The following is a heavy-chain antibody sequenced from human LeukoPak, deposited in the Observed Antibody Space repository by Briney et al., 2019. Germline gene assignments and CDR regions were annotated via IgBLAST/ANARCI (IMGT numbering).Heavy chain of an antibody. CDR1: GFSFSVYA. CDR2: INANSGTT. CDR3: AKPISGGLAVTADWFHP. Sequence: GGSLRLSCSASGFSFSVYAISWLRQPPGKGLEWVSTINANSGTTSYAASVRGRFTISRDNSKNTLYLQLNTLRADDTATYYCAKPISGGLAVTADWFHPWGQGTLVVVSS. D-gene: IGHD6-19*01. J-gene: IGHJ5*01. V-gene: IGHV3-23*01.